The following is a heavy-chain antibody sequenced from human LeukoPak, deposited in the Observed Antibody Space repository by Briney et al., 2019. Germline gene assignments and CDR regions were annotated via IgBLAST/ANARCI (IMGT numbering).Heavy chain of an antibody. CDR2: IYNSVST. V-gene: IGHV4-4*09. D-gene: IGHD4-17*01. CDR1: GDSINDHY. J-gene: IGHJ5*02. CDR3: AGSYGASARGRNWFDP. Sequence: PSETLSLTCTVSGDSINDHYWSWIRQPPGEGLEWIAYIYNSVSTNYNPPLESRVTISIDTSKNQFPLKLSSVTAADTAVYYCAGSYGASARGRNWFDPWGQGTLVTVSS.